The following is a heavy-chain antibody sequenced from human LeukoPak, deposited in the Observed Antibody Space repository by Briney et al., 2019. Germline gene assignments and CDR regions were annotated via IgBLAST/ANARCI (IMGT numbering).Heavy chain of an antibody. D-gene: IGHD3-3*01. V-gene: IGHV3-23*01. CDR1: GFTFSSYS. CDR3: TTQNLEWLSSPFDS. CDR2: ISGGGGST. Sequence: GGSLRLSCAASGFTFSSYSMNWVRQAPGKGLEWVSAISGGGGSTYYADSVKGRFTISRDNSKNTLYLQMNSLRTEDTAVYYCTTQNLEWLSSPFDSWGQGALVTVSS. J-gene: IGHJ4*02.